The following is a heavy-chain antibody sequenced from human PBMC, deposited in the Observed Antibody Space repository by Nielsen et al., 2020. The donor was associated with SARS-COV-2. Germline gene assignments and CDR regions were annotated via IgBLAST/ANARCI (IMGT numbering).Heavy chain of an antibody. CDR3: ARLGYCSSTSCYRVLDY. CDR2: INHSGST. CDR1: GGSFSGYY. Sequence: SETLSLTCAVYGGSFSGYYWSWIRQPPGKGLEWIGEINHSGSTNYNPSLKSRVTISVDTSKNQFSLKLSSVTAADTAVYYCARLGYCSSTSCYRVLDYWGQGTLVTVSS. D-gene: IGHD2-2*02. V-gene: IGHV4-34*01. J-gene: IGHJ4*02.